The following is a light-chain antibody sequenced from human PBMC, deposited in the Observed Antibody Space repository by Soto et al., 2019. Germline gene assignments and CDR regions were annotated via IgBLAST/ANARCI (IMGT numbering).Light chain of an antibody. J-gene: IGLJ3*02. CDR3: AVWDDSLSGVV. V-gene: IGLV1-47*01. Sequence: QLVLTQPPSESGTPGQTVTISSSGSSSNIGTNYVFWYQHLPGTAPKLLIYGNNQRPSGVPDRFSGSRSGTSASLAISGLRPEDEADYYCAVWDDSLSGVVFGGGTKLTVL. CDR1: SSNIGTNY. CDR2: GNN.